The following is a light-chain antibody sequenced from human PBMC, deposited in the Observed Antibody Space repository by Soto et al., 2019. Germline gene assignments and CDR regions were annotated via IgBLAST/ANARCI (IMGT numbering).Light chain of an antibody. CDR1: QSISSW. CDR3: QQYTGTSLLT. V-gene: IGKV1-5*03. J-gene: IGKJ4*01. Sequence: DIQMTQSPSTLSASVGDRVTITCRASQSISSWLAWYQQKPGKAPKLLIYKASILESGVSSRFSGSGSGTEFTLTISSLQPDDLATYYCQQYTGTSLLTFGGGTKVEIK. CDR2: KAS.